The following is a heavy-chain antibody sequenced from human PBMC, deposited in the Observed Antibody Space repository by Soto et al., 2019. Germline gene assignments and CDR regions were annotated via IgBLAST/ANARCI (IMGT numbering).Heavy chain of an antibody. CDR2: INPSGGST. J-gene: IGHJ6*02. CDR1: GYTFTSYY. V-gene: IGHV1-46*01. D-gene: IGHD2-21*02. Sequence: ASVKVSCKASGYTFTSYYMHWVRQAPGQGLEWMGIINPSGGSTSYAQKFQGRVTMTRDTSTSTVYMELSSLRSEDTAVYYCARGKEVVVTAIVYYYGTDVWGQGTTVTVSS. CDR3: ARGKEVVVTAIVYYYGTDV.